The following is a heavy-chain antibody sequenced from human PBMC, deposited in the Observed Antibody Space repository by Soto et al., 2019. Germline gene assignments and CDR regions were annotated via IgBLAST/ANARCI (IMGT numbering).Heavy chain of an antibody. CDR2: ISDSGST. J-gene: IGHJ5*02. Sequence: PSETLSLTCSVSGASIGSGDDYWTWIRQSPGKGLEWIGYISDSGSTFYNPSLRSRLTIALDTSKNHFSLKLNSVTAADTAVYYCATYQPPEFDPWGPRIPVTVS. CDR3: ATYQPPEFDP. CDR1: GASIGSGDDY. V-gene: IGHV4-30-4*08. D-gene: IGHD2-2*01.